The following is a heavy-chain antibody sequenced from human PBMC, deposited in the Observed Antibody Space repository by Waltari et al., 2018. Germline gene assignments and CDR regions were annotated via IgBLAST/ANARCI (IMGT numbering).Heavy chain of an antibody. CDR3: ARENYNGAAGDY. CDR1: GFSFSDSW. Sequence: EVQLVESGGGLVQPGGSLRLSCATSGFSFSDSWMSWVRQAPGKGLGWMAKISYEGGVKDIVDSVKGRFTVSRDNAENSLFLHMNSLRVEDTAVYYCARENYNGAAGDYWGQGTLVTVSS. CDR2: ISYEGGVK. D-gene: IGHD6-13*01. V-gene: IGHV3-7*01. J-gene: IGHJ4*02.